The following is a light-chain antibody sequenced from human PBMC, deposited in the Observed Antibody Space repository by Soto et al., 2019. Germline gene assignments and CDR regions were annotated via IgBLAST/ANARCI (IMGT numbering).Light chain of an antibody. CDR1: QSVDRNY. J-gene: IGKJ5*01. V-gene: IGKV3D-15*01. CDR3: QQYNNWLMYT. Sequence: EIVLTQSPGTLSLSPGARATLSCRASQSVDRNYLAWYQHKPGQAPRLLIYGASTRATGIPDRFSGSGSGTDFTLTISSLQSEDFAVYYCQQYNNWLMYTFGQGTRLEIK. CDR2: GAS.